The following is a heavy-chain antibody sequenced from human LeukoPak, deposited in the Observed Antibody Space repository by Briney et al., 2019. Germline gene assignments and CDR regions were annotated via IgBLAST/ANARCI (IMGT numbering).Heavy chain of an antibody. CDR3: ARDEDGAHY. V-gene: IGHV3-53*01. CDR2: IYSGGST. J-gene: IGHJ4*02. CDR1: GFTFSSYA. D-gene: IGHD4-17*01. Sequence: GGSLRLSCAASGFTFSSYAMSWVRQAPGKGLEWVSVIYSGGSTYYADSVKGRFTISRDNSKNTLYLQMNSLRAEDTAVYYCARDEDGAHYWGQGTLVTVSS.